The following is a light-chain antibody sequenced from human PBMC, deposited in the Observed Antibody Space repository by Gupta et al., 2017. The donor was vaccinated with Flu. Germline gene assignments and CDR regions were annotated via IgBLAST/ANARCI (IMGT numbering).Light chain of an antibody. CDR2: AKN. CDR3: NSRDSSDNHQAV. J-gene: IGLJ2*01. Sequence: DSLRSSYASWYQQKPGQAPILGIYAKNNRPAGIPDRFSGSSSGNTASLTITGAQAEDEADYYCNSRDSSDNHQAVFGGGTKLTVL. V-gene: IGLV3-19*01. CDR1: SLRSSY.